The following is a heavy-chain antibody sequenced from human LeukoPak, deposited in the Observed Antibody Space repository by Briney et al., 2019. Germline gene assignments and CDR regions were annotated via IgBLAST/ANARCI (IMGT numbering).Heavy chain of an antibody. J-gene: IGHJ4*02. Sequence: GGSLRLSCAISGFSFSSYWMSWVRQAPGKGLEWVANIKQDGSEKYSVDSVKGRFTISRDNGKNSLYLQMNSLRAEDTALYYCAREGYYGSPRPLDYWGQGALVTVSS. V-gene: IGHV3-7*03. CDR1: GFSFSSYW. CDR3: AREGYYGSPRPLDY. D-gene: IGHD3-10*01. CDR2: IKQDGSEK.